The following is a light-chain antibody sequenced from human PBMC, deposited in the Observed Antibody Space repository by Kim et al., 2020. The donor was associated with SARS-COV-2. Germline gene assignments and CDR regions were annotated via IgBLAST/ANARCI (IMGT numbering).Light chain of an antibody. CDR3: ATWDDSHVV. CDR2: RNN. J-gene: IGLJ2*01. Sequence: TVKLVTIPCVGRSSNVGSNLVDWYQPHPGPAPKPLIYRNNPRPSGVPDRFSGSKSGPSAYLDISGLRSEDEADYYCATWDDSHVVFGGGTKLTVL. V-gene: IGLV1-47*01. CDR1: SSNVGSNL.